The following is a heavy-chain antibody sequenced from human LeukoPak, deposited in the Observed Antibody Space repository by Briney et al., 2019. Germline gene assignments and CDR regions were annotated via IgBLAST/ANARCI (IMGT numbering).Heavy chain of an antibody. Sequence: SETLSLTCAGYGESFSGYYWSWIRQPPGKGLEWIGEINHIGSTNYNPSLKSRVIISVDRSQNQFSLKLSSVTAADTAVYYCARGPRDYDSSGYYYLFDPWGQGTLVTVSS. CDR1: GESFSGYY. D-gene: IGHD3-22*01. CDR3: ARGPRDYDSSGYYYLFDP. V-gene: IGHV4-34*01. J-gene: IGHJ5*02. CDR2: INHIGST.